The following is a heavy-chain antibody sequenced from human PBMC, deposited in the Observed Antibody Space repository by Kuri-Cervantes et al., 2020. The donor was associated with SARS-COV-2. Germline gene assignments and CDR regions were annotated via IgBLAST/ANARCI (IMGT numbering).Heavy chain of an antibody. D-gene: IGHD3-3*01. CDR3: ARTYYDFWSGYYIDY. CDR2: IFSNDEK. J-gene: IGHJ4*02. V-gene: IGHV2-26*01. CDR1: GFSLSTSGVG. Sequence: SGPTLVKPTQTLTLTCTFSGFSLSTSGVGVGWIRQPPGKALEWLAHIFSNDEKSYSTSLKSRLTISKDTSKSQVVLTMTNMDPVDTATYYCARTYYDFWSGYYIDYWGQGTLVTVS.